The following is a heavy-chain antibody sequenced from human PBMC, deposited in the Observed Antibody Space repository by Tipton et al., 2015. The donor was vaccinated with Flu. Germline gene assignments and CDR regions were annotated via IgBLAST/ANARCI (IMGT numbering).Heavy chain of an antibody. D-gene: IGHD7-27*01. J-gene: IGHJ6*02. CDR2: ISWNSGSI. CDR1: GFTFDDYA. V-gene: IGHV3-9*03. Sequence: SLRLSCAASGFTFDDYAMHWVRQAPGKGLEWVSGISWNSGSIGYADSVKGRFTISRDNAKNSLYLQMNSLRAEDMALYYCAKAWGSYYYGMDVWGQGTTVTVSS. CDR3: AKAWGSYYYGMDV.